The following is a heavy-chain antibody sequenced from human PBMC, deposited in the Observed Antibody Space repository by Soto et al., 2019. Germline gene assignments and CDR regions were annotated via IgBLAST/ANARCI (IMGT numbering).Heavy chain of an antibody. D-gene: IGHD3-16*02. Sequence: RLSCAASGCTFSDYWMSWVRQAPGKGLEWVANIKQDGSEKYYVDSVRGRFTISRDNAKKSLHLQMNSLRADDTAVYYCARRSVIYNWFDPWVQVTLVTVSS. CDR3: ARRSVIYNWFDP. J-gene: IGHJ5*02. CDR2: IKQDGSEK. CDR1: GCTFSDYW. V-gene: IGHV3-7*01.